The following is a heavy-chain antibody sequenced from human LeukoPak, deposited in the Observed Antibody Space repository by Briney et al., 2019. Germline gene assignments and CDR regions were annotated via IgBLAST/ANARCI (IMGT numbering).Heavy chain of an antibody. CDR1: GGSISSYY. Sequence: SETLSLTCTVSGGSISSYYWSWIRQPPGKGLEWIGYIYYSGSTNYNPSLKSRVTISVDTSKNQFSLKLSSVTAADTAVYYCARVMRDPYSSSWSWDYWGQGTLVTVSS. J-gene: IGHJ4*02. CDR2: IYYSGST. CDR3: ARVMRDPYSSSWSWDY. D-gene: IGHD6-13*01. V-gene: IGHV4-59*01.